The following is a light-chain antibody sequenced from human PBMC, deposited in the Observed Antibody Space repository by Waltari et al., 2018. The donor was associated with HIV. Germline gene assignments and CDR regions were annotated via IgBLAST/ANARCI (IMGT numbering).Light chain of an antibody. CDR1: QTISTY. Sequence: DIQLTQSPSSLSASVGDRVTIACRAVQTISTYLNWYQQKPGQAPKLLISAASSLQSGVPSRFSGSASGTDFTLTISSLQPEDYATYYCQQSYSSPLTFGPGTKVDIK. V-gene: IGKV1-39*01. J-gene: IGKJ3*01. CDR2: AAS. CDR3: QQSYSSPLT.